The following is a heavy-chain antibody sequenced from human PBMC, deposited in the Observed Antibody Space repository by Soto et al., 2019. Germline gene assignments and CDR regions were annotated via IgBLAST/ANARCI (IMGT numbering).Heavy chain of an antibody. Sequence: PGGSLRLSCAASGFTFSSYGMHWVRQAPGKGLEWVAIISYDGSNKYYADSVKGRFTISRDNSKNTLYLQMNSLRAEDTAVYYCAGGGQYSSSWSGDYWGLGTLVTVSS. CDR1: GFTFSSYG. V-gene: IGHV3-30*03. J-gene: IGHJ4*02. D-gene: IGHD6-13*01. CDR3: AGGGQYSSSWSGDY. CDR2: ISYDGSNK.